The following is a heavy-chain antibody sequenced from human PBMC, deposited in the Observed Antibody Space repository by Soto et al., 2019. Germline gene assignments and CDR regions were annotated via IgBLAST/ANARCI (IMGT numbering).Heavy chain of an antibody. J-gene: IGHJ4*02. CDR3: ASDYYDSSGSDGY. CDR2: IIPIFGTA. V-gene: IGHV1-69*01. D-gene: IGHD3-22*01. CDR1: GGTFSCHS. Sequence: GASVKVSCKASGGTFSCHSISWVRQAPGQGLEWMGGIIPIFGTANYAQKFQGRVTITADESTSTAYMELSSLRSEDTAVYYCASDYYDSSGSDGYWGQGTLVTVSS.